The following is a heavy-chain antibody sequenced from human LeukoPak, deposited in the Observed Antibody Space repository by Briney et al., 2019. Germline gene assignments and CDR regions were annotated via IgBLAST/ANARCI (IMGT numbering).Heavy chain of an antibody. CDR3: AHVALGYCSSTSCNWFDP. CDR2: IIPIFGTA. J-gene: IGHJ5*02. V-gene: IGHV1-69*13. Sequence: SVKVSCKASGGTFSSYAISWVRQAPGQGLEWMGGIIPIFGTANYAQKFQGRVTITADESTSTAYMELSSLRSEDTAVYYCAHVALGYCSSTSCNWFDPWGQGTLVTVSS. CDR1: GGTFSSYA. D-gene: IGHD2-2*01.